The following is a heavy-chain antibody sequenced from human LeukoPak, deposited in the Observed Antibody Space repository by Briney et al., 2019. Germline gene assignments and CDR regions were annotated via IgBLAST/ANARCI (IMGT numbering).Heavy chain of an antibody. CDR2: ISSSGSTI. CDR3: ARHYGRPYYYYGMDV. J-gene: IGHJ6*04. CDR1: GFTFSSYE. Sequence: GGSLRLSCAASGFTFSSYEMNWVRQAPGKGLEWVSYISSSGSTIYYADSVKGRFTTSRDNAKNSLYLQMNSLRAEDTAVYYCARHYGRPYYYYGMDVWGKGTTVTVSS. V-gene: IGHV3-48*03. D-gene: IGHD3-16*01.